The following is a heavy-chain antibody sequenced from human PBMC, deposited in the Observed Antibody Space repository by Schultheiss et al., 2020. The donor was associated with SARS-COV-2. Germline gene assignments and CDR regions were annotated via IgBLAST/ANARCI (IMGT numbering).Heavy chain of an antibody. D-gene: IGHD3-22*01. J-gene: IGHJ5*02. CDR1: GGSISSGGYS. Sequence: SETLSLTCAVSGGSISSGGYSWSWIRQPPGKGLEWIGYIYYSGSTYYNPSLKSRVTISVDTSKNQFSLKLSSVTAADTAVYYCARDGGSGYPNWFDPWGQGTLVTVSS. CDR2: IYYSGST. CDR3: ARDGGSGYPNWFDP. V-gene: IGHV4-31*11.